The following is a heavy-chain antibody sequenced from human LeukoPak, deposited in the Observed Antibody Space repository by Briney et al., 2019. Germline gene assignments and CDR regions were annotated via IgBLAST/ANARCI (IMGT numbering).Heavy chain of an antibody. CDR2: IAGSSGYI. CDR1: GFTFSSYT. J-gene: IGHJ4*01. Sequence: GGSLRLSCAASGFTFSSYTMNWVRQAPGKGLEWVSSIAGSSGYISYADSVKGRFTISRDNAKNALYLQMTSLTAEETAVYYCARDRGAYCGGDCYLGFDYWGRGTLVTVSS. V-gene: IGHV3-21*01. D-gene: IGHD2-21*02. CDR3: ARDRGAYCGGDCYLGFDY.